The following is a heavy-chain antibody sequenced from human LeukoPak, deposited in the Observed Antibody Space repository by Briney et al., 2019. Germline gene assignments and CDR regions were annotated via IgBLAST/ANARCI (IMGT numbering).Heavy chain of an antibody. CDR1: GGSISSGSYY. CDR3: ARDQSPGYGDAGY. Sequence: SQTLSLTCTVSGGSISSGSYYWSWIRQPAGKGLEWIGRIYTSGSTNYNPSLKSRVTISVDTSKNQFSLKLSSVTAADTAVYYCARDQSPGYGDAGYWGQGTLVTVSS. V-gene: IGHV4-61*02. CDR2: IYTSGST. D-gene: IGHD4-17*01. J-gene: IGHJ4*02.